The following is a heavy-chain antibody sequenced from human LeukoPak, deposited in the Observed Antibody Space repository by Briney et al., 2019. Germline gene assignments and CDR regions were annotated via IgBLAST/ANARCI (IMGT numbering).Heavy chain of an antibody. V-gene: IGHV3-9*01. CDR1: GFTFDDCA. D-gene: IGHD1-26*01. CDR3: ARVKGATTGLDRFDY. Sequence: GRSLRLSCAASGFTFDDCAMHWVRQLPGKGLEWVSGISWNSNSIGYADSVKGRFTISRDNAKNSLYLQMNSPRAEDTALYYCARVKGATTGLDRFDYWGQGTLVTVSS. CDR2: ISWNSNSI. J-gene: IGHJ4*02.